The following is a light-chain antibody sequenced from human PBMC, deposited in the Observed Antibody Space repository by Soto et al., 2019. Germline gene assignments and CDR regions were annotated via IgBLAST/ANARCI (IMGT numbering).Light chain of an antibody. CDR2: RNN. J-gene: IGLJ2*01. V-gene: IGLV1-47*01. Sequence: QSVLTQPPSASGTPGQRVTISCSGSSSNIGSNYVYWYQQLPGTAPKLLIYRNNQRPSGVPDRFSGSKSGTSASLAISGLRSEDEADYYGAAWDDSLGGVVFGGGTKLTAL. CDR3: AAWDDSLGGVV. CDR1: SSNIGSNY.